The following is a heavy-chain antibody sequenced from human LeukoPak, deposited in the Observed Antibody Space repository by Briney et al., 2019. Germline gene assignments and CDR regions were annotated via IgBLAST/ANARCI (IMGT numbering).Heavy chain of an antibody. CDR2: IVVGSGNT. J-gene: IGHJ4*02. Sequence: SVKVSCKASGFTFTSSAMQWVRQARGQRLAWIGWIVVGSGNTNYAQKFQERVTITRDMSTSTAYMELSSLRSEDTAVYYCAALRHWGSLFLEDYWGQGTLVTVSS. D-gene: IGHD3-3*01. CDR3: AALRHWGSLFLEDY. CDR1: GFTFTSSA. V-gene: IGHV1-58*02.